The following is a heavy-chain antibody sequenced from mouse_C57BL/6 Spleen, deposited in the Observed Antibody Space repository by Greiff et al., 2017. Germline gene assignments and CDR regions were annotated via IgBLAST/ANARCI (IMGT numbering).Heavy chain of an antibody. D-gene: IGHD4-1*01. CDR3: TGTGTGGWFAY. CDR2: ISSGGDYI. J-gene: IGHJ3*01. CDR1: GFTFSSYA. Sequence: EVKLMESGEGLVKPGGSLKLSCAASGFTFSSYAMSWVRQTPEKRLEWVAYISSGGDYIYYADTVKGRFTISRDNARNTLYLQMSSLKSEDTAMYYCTGTGTGGWFAYWGQGTLVTVSA. V-gene: IGHV5-9-1*02.